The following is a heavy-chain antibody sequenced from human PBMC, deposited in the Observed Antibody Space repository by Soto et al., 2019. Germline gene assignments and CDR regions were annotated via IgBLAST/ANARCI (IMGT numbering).Heavy chain of an antibody. J-gene: IGHJ6*02. CDR3: ARSTGTAMAPYYYYYGMDV. V-gene: IGHV1-69*13. Sequence: SVKVSCKASGGTFSSYAISWVRQAPGQGLEWMGGIIPIFGTANYAQKFQGRVTITADESTSTAYMELSSLRSEDTAVYYCARSTGTAMAPYYYYYGMDVWGQGTTVTVSS. D-gene: IGHD5-18*01. CDR1: GGTFSSYA. CDR2: IIPIFGTA.